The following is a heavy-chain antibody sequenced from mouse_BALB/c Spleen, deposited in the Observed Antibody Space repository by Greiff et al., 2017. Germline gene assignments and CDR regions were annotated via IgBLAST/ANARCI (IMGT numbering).Heavy chain of an antibody. D-gene: IGHD2-3*01. CDR2: IYPGSGNT. CDR1: GYTFTDYY. CDR3: ARDGYYDAMDY. V-gene: IGHV1-77*01. J-gene: IGHJ4*01. Sequence: VQLHQSGAELARPGASVKLSCKASGYTFTDYYINWVKQRTGQGLEWIGEIYPGSGNTYYNEKFKGKATLTADKSSSTAYMQLSSLTSEDSAVYFCARDGYYDAMDYWGQGTSVTVSS.